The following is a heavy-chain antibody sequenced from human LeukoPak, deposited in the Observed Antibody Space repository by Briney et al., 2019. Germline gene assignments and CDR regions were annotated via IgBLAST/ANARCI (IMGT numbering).Heavy chain of an antibody. J-gene: IGHJ4*02. V-gene: IGHV3-21*01. CDR2: ITSSSNYI. Sequence: GGSLRLSCAASGFTFSGYSMNWVRQAPGKGLEWVSSITSSSNYIYYADSLKGRFTISRDNAKNFLYLQMNSLRAEDTAVYYCARDTSDWLLFTPFDYWGQGTLVTVSS. CDR1: GFTFSGYS. CDR3: ARDTSDWLLFTPFDY. D-gene: IGHD3-9*01.